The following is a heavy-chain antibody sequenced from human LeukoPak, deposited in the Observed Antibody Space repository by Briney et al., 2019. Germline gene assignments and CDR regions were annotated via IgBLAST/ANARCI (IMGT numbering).Heavy chain of an antibody. CDR3: ARVGKTPWYYYDSSVLGAFDY. CDR2: ISAYNGNT. D-gene: IGHD3-22*01. J-gene: IGHJ4*02. Sequence: RASVKVSCKASGYTFTSYGISWVRQAPGQGLEWMGWISAYNGNTNYAQKLQGRVTMTTDTSTSTAYMELRSLRSDDTAVYYCARVGKTPWYYYDSSVLGAFDYWGQGTLVTVSS. CDR1: GYTFTSYG. V-gene: IGHV1-18*01.